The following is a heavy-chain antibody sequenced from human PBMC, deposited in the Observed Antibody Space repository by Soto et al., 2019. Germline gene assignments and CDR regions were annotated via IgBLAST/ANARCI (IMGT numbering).Heavy chain of an antibody. D-gene: IGHD6-25*01. Sequence: QVQLVESGGGMVLPGRSLRLYCAASGFVFGNYAMHWVRQAPGKGLEWLSVISYDGINAFHADSVKGRFSISRDNYKNALYLQLKSLRADDTAVYFCAREPSGSRGRFIDFWGQGTLLSVSS. CDR1: GFVFGNYA. CDR2: ISYDGINA. V-gene: IGHV3-30-3*01. J-gene: IGHJ4*02. CDR3: AREPSGSRGRFIDF.